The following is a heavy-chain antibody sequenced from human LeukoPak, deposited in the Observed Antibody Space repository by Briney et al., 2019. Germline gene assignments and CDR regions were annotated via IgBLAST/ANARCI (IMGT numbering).Heavy chain of an antibody. J-gene: IGHJ4*02. CDR1: GYTFTSYG. D-gene: IGHD4-23*01. Sequence: ASVKVSCKASGYTFTSYGISWVRQAPGQGLEWMGWISAYNGNTNYAQKLQGRVTMTTDTSTSTAYMELRSLRSDDTAVYYCARAYGGNSELDYFDYWGQGTPVTVSS. CDR3: ARAYGGNSELDYFDY. CDR2: ISAYNGNT. V-gene: IGHV1-18*01.